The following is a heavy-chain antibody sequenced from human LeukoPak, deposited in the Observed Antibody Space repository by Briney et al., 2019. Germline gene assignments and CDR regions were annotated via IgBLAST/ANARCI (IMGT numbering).Heavy chain of an antibody. CDR1: GFTFRSYS. V-gene: IGHV3-21*01. CDR3: ARPHPRTVFGVFSYYYGMDV. CDR2: ISSSSTYI. Sequence: PGGSLRLSCAASGFTFRSYSMNWVRQAPGKGLEWVSSISSSSTYIYYADSVKGRFIISRDNAKNSLYLQMNSLRAGDTAVYYCARPHPRTVFGVFSYYYGMDVWGQGTTVTVSS. J-gene: IGHJ6*02. D-gene: IGHD3-3*01.